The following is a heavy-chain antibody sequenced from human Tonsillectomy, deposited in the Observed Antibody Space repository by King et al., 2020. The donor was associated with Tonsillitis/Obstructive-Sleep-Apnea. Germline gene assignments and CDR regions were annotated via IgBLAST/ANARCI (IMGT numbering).Heavy chain of an antibody. CDR1: GASISSGGYY. D-gene: IGHD2-2*01. CDR3: ARDYCSTSSCYLGYFDY. CDR2: IYYSGTT. V-gene: IGHV4-31*11. J-gene: IGHJ4*02. Sequence: VQLQESGPGLVKPSQNLSLTCAVSGASISSGGYYWSWIRQHPGKGLEYIGYIYYSGTTYYNPSLKSRVTISVDTSKNQFSLKLSSVTAADTAVYYCARDYCSTSSCYLGYFDYWGQGTLVTVSS.